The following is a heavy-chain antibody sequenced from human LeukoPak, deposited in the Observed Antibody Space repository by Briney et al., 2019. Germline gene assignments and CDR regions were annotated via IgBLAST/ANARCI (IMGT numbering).Heavy chain of an antibody. CDR2: TYYRSKWYN. J-gene: IGHJ5*02. V-gene: IGHV6-1*01. CDR3: AREESLVVVPTPPYWCDP. D-gene: IGHD2-2*01. CDR1: GDSVSSNSAA. Sequence: SQTLSLTCAISGDSVSSNSAAWNWIRQSPSRGLEWLGRTYYRSKWYNDYAVSVKSRITINPDTSKNQFSLQLNSVTPEDAAVYYCAREESLVVVPTPPYWCDPWGQGTLVTVSS.